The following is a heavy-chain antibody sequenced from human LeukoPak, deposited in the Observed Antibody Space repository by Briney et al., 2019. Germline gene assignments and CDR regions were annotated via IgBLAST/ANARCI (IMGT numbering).Heavy chain of an antibody. J-gene: IGHJ4*02. CDR3: AIDTGGYYFDY. V-gene: IGHV4-30-2*03. Sequence: PSETLSLTCAVSGGSISSGGYSWSWIRQPPGKGLEWIGNIYYSGSTYYNPSLQSRVTIFIDTSKNQFSLKLSSVTAADTAVYYCAIDTGGYYFDYWGQGTLVTVSS. D-gene: IGHD2-8*02. CDR1: GGSISSGGYS. CDR2: IYYSGST.